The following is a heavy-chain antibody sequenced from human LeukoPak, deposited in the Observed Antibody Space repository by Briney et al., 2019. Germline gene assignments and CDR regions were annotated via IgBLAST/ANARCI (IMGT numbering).Heavy chain of an antibody. D-gene: IGHD1-26*01. CDR2: INPNSGGT. J-gene: IGHJ3*02. CDR3: AREHLGVSAFDI. Sequence: ASVKVSCKASGCTLTGYYMHWVRQAPGQGLEWMGWINPNSGGTNYAQKFQGRVTMTRDTSISTAYMELSRLRSDDTAVYYCAREHLGVSAFDIWGQGTMVTVSS. V-gene: IGHV1-2*02. CDR1: GCTLTGYY.